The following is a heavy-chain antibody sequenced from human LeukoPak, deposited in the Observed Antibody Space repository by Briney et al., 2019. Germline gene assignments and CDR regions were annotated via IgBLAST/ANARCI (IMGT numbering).Heavy chain of an antibody. CDR2: INHSGST. Sequence: SETLSLTCAVYGGSFSGYYWSWIRQPPGKGLEWIGEINHSGSTNYNPSLKSRVTISVDTSKNQFSLKLSSVTAADTAVYYCARTRGRIMITFGGVHFDYWGQGTLVAVSS. V-gene: IGHV4-34*01. J-gene: IGHJ4*02. D-gene: IGHD3-16*01. CDR1: GGSFSGYY. CDR3: ARTRGRIMITFGGVHFDY.